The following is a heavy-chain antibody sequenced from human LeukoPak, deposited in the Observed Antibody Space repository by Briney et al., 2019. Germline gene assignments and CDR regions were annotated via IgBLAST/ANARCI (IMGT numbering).Heavy chain of an antibody. CDR1: GGSISSSSYY. CDR2: IYYSGST. J-gene: IGHJ6*02. V-gene: IGHV4-39*01. Sequence: SETLSLTCTVSGGSISSSSYYWGWIRQPPGKGLEWIGSIYYSGSTYYNPSLKSRVTISVDTSKNQFSLKLSSVTAADTAVYYCARLGALYSSSSGYYYYGMDVWGQGTTVTVS. CDR3: ARLGALYSSSSGYYYYGMDV. D-gene: IGHD6-6*01.